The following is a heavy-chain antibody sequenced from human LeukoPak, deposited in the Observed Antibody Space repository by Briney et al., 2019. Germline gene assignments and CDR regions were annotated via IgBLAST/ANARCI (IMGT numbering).Heavy chain of an antibody. D-gene: IGHD2-8*02. J-gene: IGHJ4*02. CDR1: GYTFTGYY. V-gene: IGHV1-2*02. Sequence: ASVKVSCKASGYTFTGYYMHWVRQAPGQGLEWMGWINPNSGGTNYAQKFQGRVTMTRDTSISTAYMELSRLRSDDTAVYYCAREKVSWSSLYYFDYWGQGTLVTVSS. CDR3: AREKVSWSSLYYFDY. CDR2: INPNSGGT.